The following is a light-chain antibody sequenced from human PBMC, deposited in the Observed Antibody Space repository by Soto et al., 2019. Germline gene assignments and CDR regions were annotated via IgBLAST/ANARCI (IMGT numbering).Light chain of an antibody. CDR1: SSDVGGYNY. CDR3: SSYTSSSTLYV. CDR2: EVS. V-gene: IGLV2-14*01. Sequence: QSALTQPPSASGSPGQSVTISCTGTSSDVGGYNYVSWYRQHPGKAPKLMIYEVSNRPSGVSNRFSGSKSGNTASLTISGLQAEHEADYYCSSYTSSSTLYVFGTGTKLPVL. J-gene: IGLJ1*01.